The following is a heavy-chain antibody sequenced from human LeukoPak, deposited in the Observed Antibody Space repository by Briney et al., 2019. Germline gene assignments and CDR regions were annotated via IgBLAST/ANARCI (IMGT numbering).Heavy chain of an antibody. Sequence: PGRSLRLSCAASGFTFDDYAMHWVRQAPGKGLEWVSGISWNSGSIGYADSVKGRFTISRDNAKNSLYLQMNSLRAEDMALYYCAKDFGGIAVAAGDYWGQGTLVTVS. CDR3: AKDFGGIAVAAGDY. J-gene: IGHJ4*02. CDR2: ISWNSGSI. CDR1: GFTFDDYA. V-gene: IGHV3-9*03. D-gene: IGHD6-19*01.